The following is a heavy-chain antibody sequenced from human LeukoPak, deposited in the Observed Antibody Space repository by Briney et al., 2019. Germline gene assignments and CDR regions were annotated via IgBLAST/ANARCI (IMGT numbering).Heavy chain of an antibody. CDR3: ARDPVGGSTIFDS. V-gene: IGHV6-1*01. Sequence: SQTLSLTCAISGDSVSSDSAAWNWIRQSSSRGLEWLARTYFRSKWYYDYALAVKSRITINPDTSKNQFSLQLNSVTPEDTAVYFCARDPVGGSTIFDSWGQGTLVTVSS. J-gene: IGHJ4*02. CDR2: TYFRSKWYY. CDR1: GDSVSSDSAA. D-gene: IGHD1-26*01.